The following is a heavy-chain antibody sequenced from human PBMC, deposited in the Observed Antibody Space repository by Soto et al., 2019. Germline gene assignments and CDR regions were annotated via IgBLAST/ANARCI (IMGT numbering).Heavy chain of an antibody. CDR3: ARDPGGPSGDEEAFDI. D-gene: IGHD7-27*01. CDR2: INHSGST. Sequence: SETLSLTCAVYGGSFSGYYWSWIRQPPGKGLEWIGEINHSGSTNYNPSLKSRVTISVDTSKNQFSLKLSSVTAADTAVYYCARDPGGPSGDEEAFDIWGQGTMVTVSS. V-gene: IGHV4-34*01. J-gene: IGHJ3*02. CDR1: GGSFSGYY.